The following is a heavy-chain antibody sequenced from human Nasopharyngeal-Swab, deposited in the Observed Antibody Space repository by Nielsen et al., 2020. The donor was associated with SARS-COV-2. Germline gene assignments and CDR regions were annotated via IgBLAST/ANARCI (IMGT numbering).Heavy chain of an antibody. D-gene: IGHD3/OR15-3a*01. CDR3: AKRDWTG. CDR1: GFTVSSNY. V-gene: IGHV3-53*01. Sequence: GESLKISCAASGFTVSSNYMSWVRQAPGKGLEWVSVIYSGGSTYYADSVKGRFTISRDNSKNTLYLQMNSLRAEDTAVYYCAKRDWTGWGQGTLVTVSS. J-gene: IGHJ4*02. CDR2: IYSGGST.